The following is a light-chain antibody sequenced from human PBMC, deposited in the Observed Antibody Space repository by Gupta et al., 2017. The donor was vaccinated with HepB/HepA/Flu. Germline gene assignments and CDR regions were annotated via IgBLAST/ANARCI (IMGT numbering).Light chain of an antibody. V-gene: IGKV1-5*03. CDR2: KAS. Sequence: DIQLPQSPSTLSASVGDRVTITCRASQSISSWLAWYQQKPGKAPKLLIYKASSLESGVPSRFSGSGSGTEFTLKISSLQPDDFATYYCQQDNRDPQTFGQGTKVEIK. J-gene: IGKJ1*01. CDR3: QQDNRDPQT. CDR1: QSISSW.